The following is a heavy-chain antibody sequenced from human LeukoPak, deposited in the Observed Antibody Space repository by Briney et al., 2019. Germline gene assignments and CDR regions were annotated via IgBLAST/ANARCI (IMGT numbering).Heavy chain of an antibody. J-gene: IGHJ6*02. Sequence: ASVKVSCKASGYTFTSYGISWVRQAPGQGLEWMGWISAYNGNTNYAQKLQGRVTMTTDTSTSTAYMELRSPRSDDTAVYYCARDPKLWFGDSLPSDGMDVWGQGTTVTVSS. CDR1: GYTFTSYG. V-gene: IGHV1-18*01. D-gene: IGHD3-10*01. CDR2: ISAYNGNT. CDR3: ARDPKLWFGDSLPSDGMDV.